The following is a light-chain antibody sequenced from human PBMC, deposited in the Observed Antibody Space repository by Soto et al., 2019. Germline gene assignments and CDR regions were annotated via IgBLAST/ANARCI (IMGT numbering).Light chain of an antibody. J-gene: IGKJ1*01. CDR2: DAS. CDR1: HDITSY. V-gene: IGKV1-33*01. Sequence: DIQMTQSPSSLSASVGDRVTITCQASHDITSYLNWYQHKPGKAPKLLIYDASILEAGVPSRFSGSGSGTDFTFTITSLRPEDFGVYYCQQYRSWPRTFGQGTKVEIK. CDR3: QQYRSWPRT.